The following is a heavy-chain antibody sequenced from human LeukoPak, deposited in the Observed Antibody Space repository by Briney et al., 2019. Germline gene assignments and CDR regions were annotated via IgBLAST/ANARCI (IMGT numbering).Heavy chain of an antibody. Sequence: GASVKVSCKASGYTFTGYYIHWVRQAPGQGLEWMGWISAYNGNTNYAQKLQGRVTMTTDTSTSTAYMELRSPRSDDTAVYYCARSLGGYCSGGSCRYFDYWGQGTLVTVSS. J-gene: IGHJ4*02. CDR1: GYTFTGYY. V-gene: IGHV1-18*04. D-gene: IGHD2-15*01. CDR3: ARSLGGYCSGGSCRYFDY. CDR2: ISAYNGNT.